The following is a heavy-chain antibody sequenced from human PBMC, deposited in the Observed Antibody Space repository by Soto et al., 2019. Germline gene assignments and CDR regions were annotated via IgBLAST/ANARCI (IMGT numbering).Heavy chain of an antibody. CDR2: IKSKSDGGTT. V-gene: IGHV3-15*07. CDR3: FRFWSGYRY. CDR1: GFTFSNAW. J-gene: IGHJ4*02. D-gene: IGHD3-3*01. Sequence: GGSLRLSCAASGFTFSNAWMNWVRQAPGKGLEWVGRIKSKSDGGTTDHAAPLKGRFMISRDDSKVTLYLQMNSLKIEDTAVYYFFRFWSGYRYWGQGTLVTVSS.